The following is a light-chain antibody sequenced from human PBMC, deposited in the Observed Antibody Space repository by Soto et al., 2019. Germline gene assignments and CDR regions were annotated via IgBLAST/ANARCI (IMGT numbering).Light chain of an antibody. Sequence: EIVLTQSPPTLSLSPGARATLFCSASQSVSSYFAWYQQKPGQAPRLLVYDASNGATGIPARFSGTGSGREFTLTCSSLQSEDFAVYYCQQYNNWPPAWTCGQGTKVDIK. CDR2: DAS. CDR1: QSVSSY. J-gene: IGKJ1*01. CDR3: QQYNNWPPAWT. V-gene: IGKV3-11*02.